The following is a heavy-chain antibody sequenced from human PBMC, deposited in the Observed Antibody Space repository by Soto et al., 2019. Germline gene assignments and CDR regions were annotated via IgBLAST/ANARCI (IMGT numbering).Heavy chain of an antibody. Sequence: GGSLRLSCAASGFTFSIYAMSWVRQAPGNGLEWVSTISGSGGTTSYADSVKGRFTISRDNSKNTLNLQMSSLRAEDTAVYYCAKLPQQPEGSYYYMDVWGKGTTVTVSS. CDR3: AKLPQQPEGSYYYMDV. CDR1: GFTFSIYA. V-gene: IGHV3-23*01. J-gene: IGHJ6*03. D-gene: IGHD6-13*01. CDR2: ISGSGGTT.